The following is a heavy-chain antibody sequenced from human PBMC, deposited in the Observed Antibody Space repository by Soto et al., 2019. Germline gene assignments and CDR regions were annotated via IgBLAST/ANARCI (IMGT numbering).Heavy chain of an antibody. CDR1: GYTFTTYG. Sequence: ASVKVSCKASGYTFTTYGLTWVRQAPGQGLERMGWISANNGNTNYAQNLQGRVTMTTDTSTSTAYMELRSLRSDDTAVYYCARVQYDSSGCSTFDIWGQGTMVTVSS. CDR3: ARVQYDSSGCSTFDI. J-gene: IGHJ3*02. V-gene: IGHV1-18*01. CDR2: ISANNGNT. D-gene: IGHD3-22*01.